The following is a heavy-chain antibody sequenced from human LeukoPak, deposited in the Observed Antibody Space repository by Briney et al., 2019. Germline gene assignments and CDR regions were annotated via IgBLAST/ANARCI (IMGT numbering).Heavy chain of an antibody. D-gene: IGHD4-17*01. CDR3: ARKMTTVTYGYYYYMDV. Sequence: GGSLRLSCAAAGFTLSSYAMSWGRQAPGEGLEWVSAISGSGGSTYYADSVKGRFTISRDNSKNTLYLRMNRLRAEDTAVYYCARKMTTVTYGYYYYMDVWGKGTTVTVSS. CDR2: ISGSGGST. V-gene: IGHV3-23*01. CDR1: GFTLSSYA. J-gene: IGHJ6*03.